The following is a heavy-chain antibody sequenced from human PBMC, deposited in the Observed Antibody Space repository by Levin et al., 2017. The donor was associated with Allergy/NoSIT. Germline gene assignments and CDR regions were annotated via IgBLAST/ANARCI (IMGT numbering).Heavy chain of an antibody. CDR3: ARDSKIAAADYYFDN. CDR1: GFTFSSYP. CDR2: ISNDGGDK. V-gene: IGHV3-30*04. Sequence: GGSLRLSCAASGFTFSSYPMHWVRQAPGKGLEWVTVISNDGGDKHYADSVKGRLTISRDNSKNTLYLQMNSLRVEDTAVYYCARDSKIAAADYYFDNWGQGTLVTVSS. J-gene: IGHJ4*02. D-gene: IGHD6-25*01.